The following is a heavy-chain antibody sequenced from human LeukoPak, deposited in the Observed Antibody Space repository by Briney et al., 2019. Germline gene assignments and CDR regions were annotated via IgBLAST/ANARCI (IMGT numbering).Heavy chain of an antibody. J-gene: IGHJ3*02. CDR2: ISGDGGST. V-gene: IGHV3-43*02. CDR3: AKGTTMYAFDI. Sequence: GGSLRLSCAASGLTFDHYVMHWVRQAPGKGLEWVSLISGDGGSTYYADSVKGRLTISRDNSKNSLYLQMNSLTTEDTALYFCAKGTTMYAFDIWGQGTMVTVSS. D-gene: IGHD1-1*01. CDR1: GLTFDHYV.